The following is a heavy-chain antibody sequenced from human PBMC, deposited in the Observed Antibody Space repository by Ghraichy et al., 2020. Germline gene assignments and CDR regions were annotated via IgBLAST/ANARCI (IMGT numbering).Heavy chain of an antibody. V-gene: IGHV3-9*01. CDR2: ISWNGGNI. Sequence: SLNISCAASGFSFDDYAMHWVRQAPGKGLEWASGISWNGGNIGYADSVKGRFTISRDNAKNSLYLQMNSLRAEDTALYYCAKVEEYPYDAFDIWGQGTLVTVSS. J-gene: IGHJ3*02. CDR3: AKVEEYPYDAFDI. D-gene: IGHD2-2*01. CDR1: GFSFDDYA.